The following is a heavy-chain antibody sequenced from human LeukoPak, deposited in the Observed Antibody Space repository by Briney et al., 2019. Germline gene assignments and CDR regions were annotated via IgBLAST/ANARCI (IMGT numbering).Heavy chain of an antibody. V-gene: IGHV4-39*01. CDR2: IYYSGST. Sequence: SETLSLTCTVSGGSISSSSYYWGWIRQPPGKGLEWIASIYYSGSTYYNPSLKSRVTISVDTSKNQFSLKLSSVTAADTAVYYCASHSSGWYVVSDYWGQGTLVTVSS. J-gene: IGHJ4*02. D-gene: IGHD6-19*01. CDR1: GGSISSSSYY. CDR3: ASHSSGWYVVSDY.